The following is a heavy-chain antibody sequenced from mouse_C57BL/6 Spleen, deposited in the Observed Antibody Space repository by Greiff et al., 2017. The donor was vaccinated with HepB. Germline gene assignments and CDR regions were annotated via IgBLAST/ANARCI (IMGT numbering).Heavy chain of an antibody. CDR3: ARGKYGNYGVY. J-gene: IGHJ2*01. CDR2: INPYNGGT. Sequence: EVQLQQSGPVLVKPGASVKMSCKASGYTFTDYYMNWVKQSHGKSLEWIGVINPYNGGTSYNQKFKGKATLTVDKSSSTAYMELNSLTSEDSAVYYCARGKYGNYGVYWGQGTTLTVSS. V-gene: IGHV1-19*01. CDR1: GYTFTDYY. D-gene: IGHD2-1*01.